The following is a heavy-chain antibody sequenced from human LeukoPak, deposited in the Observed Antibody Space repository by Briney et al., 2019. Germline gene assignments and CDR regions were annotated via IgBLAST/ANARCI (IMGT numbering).Heavy chain of an antibody. Sequence: PGGSLRLSCAASGYTFSNAWMSWVRQAPGKGLEWVAYISSSGSTIYYADSVKGRFTISRDNAKNSLYLQMNSLRAEDTAVYYCAELGITMIGGVWGKGTTVTISS. CDR3: AELGITMIGGV. J-gene: IGHJ6*04. V-gene: IGHV3-11*04. CDR2: ISSSGSTI. CDR1: GYTFSNAW. D-gene: IGHD3-10*02.